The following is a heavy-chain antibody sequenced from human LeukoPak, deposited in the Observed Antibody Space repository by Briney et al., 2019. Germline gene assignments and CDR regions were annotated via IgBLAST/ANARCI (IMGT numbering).Heavy chain of an antibody. Sequence: GGSLRLSCAASGFTFSSYWMHWVRQAPGKGLVWVSRINSDGSTTSYADSVKGRFTISRDNAKKTLYLQMNSLRAEDTAVYYCASGFFYYYYMGVWGKGTTVTISS. CDR2: INSDGSTT. CDR3: ASGFFYYYYMGV. CDR1: GFTFSSYW. V-gene: IGHV3-74*01. J-gene: IGHJ6*03. D-gene: IGHD2/OR15-2a*01.